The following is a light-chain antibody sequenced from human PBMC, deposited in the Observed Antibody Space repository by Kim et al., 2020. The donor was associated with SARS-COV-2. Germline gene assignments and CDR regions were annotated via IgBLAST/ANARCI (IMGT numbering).Light chain of an antibody. CDR1: QSMANY. Sequence: AGRDRVTITCRASQSMANYLNWYQHKPGQAPKVLISAASTLQSGVPSRFSGSGSGTDFTLTISSLQPEDFATYYCQQSYSTLPLSFGGGTKVDIK. CDR3: QQSYSTLPLS. CDR2: AAS. V-gene: IGKV1-39*01. J-gene: IGKJ4*01.